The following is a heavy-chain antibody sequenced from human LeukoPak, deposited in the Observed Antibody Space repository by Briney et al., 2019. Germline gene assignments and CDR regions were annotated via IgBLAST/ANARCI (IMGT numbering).Heavy chain of an antibody. V-gene: IGHV3-20*04. D-gene: IGHD5-18*01. J-gene: IGHJ4*02. Sequence: GGSLRLSCAASGFTFDDYGMSWVRHAPGKGLEWVSGINWNGGSTGYADSVKGRFTISRDNAKNSLYLQMNSLRAEDTALYYCARGGVYSYGGDYWGQGTLVTVSS. CDR1: GFTFDDYG. CDR3: ARGGVYSYGGDY. CDR2: INWNGGST.